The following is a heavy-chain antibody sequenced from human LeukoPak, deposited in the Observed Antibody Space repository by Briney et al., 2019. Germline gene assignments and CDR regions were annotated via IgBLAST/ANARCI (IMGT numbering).Heavy chain of an antibody. CDR2: IIPIFGTA. J-gene: IGHJ3*02. CDR3: ARDLYGDDAFDI. CDR1: GGTFSSYA. Sequence: SVKVSCKASGGTFSSYAISWVRQAPGQGLEWMGGIIPIFGTANYAQKFQGRVTITADESTSTAYTELSSLRSEDTAVYYCARDLYGDDAFDIWGQGTMVTVSS. D-gene: IGHD7-27*01. V-gene: IGHV1-69*13.